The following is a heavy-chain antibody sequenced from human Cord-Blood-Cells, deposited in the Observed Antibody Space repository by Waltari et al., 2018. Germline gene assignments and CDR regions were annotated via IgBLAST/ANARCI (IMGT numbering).Heavy chain of an antibody. CDR3: ARGFWGSSDY. J-gene: IGHJ4*02. D-gene: IGHD7-27*01. V-gene: IGHV4-34*01. CDR1: GGSFSGYY. Sequence: QVQLQQWGAGLLKPSETLSLTCAVYGGSFSGYYWSWIRQPPGKGLEWIGESNHSGSTNYNPTLKRRVTISVDTSKNQFSLTLSSVTAADTAVYYCARGFWGSSDYWGQGTLVTVSS. CDR2: SNHSGST.